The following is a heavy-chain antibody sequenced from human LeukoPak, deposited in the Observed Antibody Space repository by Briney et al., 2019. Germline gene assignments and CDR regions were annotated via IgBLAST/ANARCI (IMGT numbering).Heavy chain of an antibody. J-gene: IGHJ4*02. Sequence: GGSLRLSCAASGFTFSGSAMHWVRQASGKGLEWVGRIRSKANSYATAYAASVKGRFTISRDDSKNTAYLQMNSLKTEDTAVYYCTSLSRYYYDSSGYHYSDYWGQGTLVTVSS. V-gene: IGHV3-73*01. D-gene: IGHD3-22*01. CDR2: IRSKANSYAT. CDR3: TSLSRYYYDSSGYHYSDY. CDR1: GFTFSGSA.